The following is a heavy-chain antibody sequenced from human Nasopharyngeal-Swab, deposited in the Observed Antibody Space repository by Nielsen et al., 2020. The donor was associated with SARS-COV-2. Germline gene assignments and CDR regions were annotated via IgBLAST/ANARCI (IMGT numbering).Heavy chain of an antibody. CDR1: GFTFSSYA. CDR3: AKVPLFYGEGGLFDC. Sequence: GGSLRLSCAASGFTFSSYAMSWVRQAPGKGLEWVSAISGSGGSTYYADSVKGRFTISRDNSKNTLYLQMNSLRAEDTAVYYCAKVPLFYGEGGLFDCWGQGTLVTVSS. J-gene: IGHJ4*02. CDR2: ISGSGGST. V-gene: IGHV3-23*01. D-gene: IGHD3-10*01.